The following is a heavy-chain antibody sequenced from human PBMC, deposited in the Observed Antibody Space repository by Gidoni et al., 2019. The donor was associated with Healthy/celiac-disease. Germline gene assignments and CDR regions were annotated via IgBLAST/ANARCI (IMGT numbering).Heavy chain of an antibody. CDR2: IWYDGSNK. J-gene: IGHJ6*02. D-gene: IGHD5-12*01. V-gene: IGHV3-33*01. Sequence: QVQLVESGGGVVQPGRSLRLSCAASGFTFSSYGMHWVRQAPGKGLEWVAVIWYDGSNKYYADSVKGRFTISRDNSKNTLYLQMNSLRAEDTAVYYCARDMPPRWLRSDLYGMDVWGQGTTVTVSS. CDR3: ARDMPPRWLRSDLYGMDV. CDR1: GFTFSSYG.